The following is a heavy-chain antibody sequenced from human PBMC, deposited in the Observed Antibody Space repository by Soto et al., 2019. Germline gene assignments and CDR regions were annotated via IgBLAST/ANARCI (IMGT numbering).Heavy chain of an antibody. Sequence: GGSLRLSCEGPGFTFSDYGFHWVRQAPGKGLEWVAMISYDGSDRYYRDSVQGRFTISRDDSKNTVFLQMNSLRTEDTAMYYCERSTYCNGGSCYPQYWGPGTLVTVYS. CDR3: ERSTYCNGGSCYPQY. D-gene: IGHD2-15*01. J-gene: IGHJ4*02. CDR1: GFTFSDYG. CDR2: ISYDGSDR. V-gene: IGHV3-30*03.